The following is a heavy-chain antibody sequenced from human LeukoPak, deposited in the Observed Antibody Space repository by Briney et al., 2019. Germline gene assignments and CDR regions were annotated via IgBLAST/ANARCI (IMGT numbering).Heavy chain of an antibody. D-gene: IGHD3-10*01. Sequence: GASVKVSCKASGYTFTNYAMHWVRQAPGQRLEWMGWINPGNGYTEYPQKFQGRVTITRDTSASTAYMELSSLRSEDTAVYYCARDQVVRGVITAFDVWGQGTLVTVSS. CDR1: GYTFTNYA. CDR3: ARDQVVRGVITAFDV. CDR2: INPGNGYT. V-gene: IGHV1-3*01. J-gene: IGHJ4*02.